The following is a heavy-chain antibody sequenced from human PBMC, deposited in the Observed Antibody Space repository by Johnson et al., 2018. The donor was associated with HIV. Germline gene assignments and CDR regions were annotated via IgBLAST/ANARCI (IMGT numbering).Heavy chain of an antibody. V-gene: IGHV3-33*06. CDR2: IWYDGSNK. Sequence: QVQLVESGGGVVQPGRSLRLSCAASGFTFSSYGMHWVRQAPGKGLEWVAVIWYDGSNKYYADSVKGRFTISRDNSKNTLYLQMNSRRAEDTAVYYCAKDKEYSSSPGAFDSWGQGTMVTVSS. D-gene: IGHD6-6*01. CDR1: GFTFSSYG. CDR3: AKDKEYSSSPGAFDS. J-gene: IGHJ3*02.